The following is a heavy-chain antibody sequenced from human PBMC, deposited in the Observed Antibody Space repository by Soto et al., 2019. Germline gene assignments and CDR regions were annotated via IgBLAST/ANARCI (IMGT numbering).Heavy chain of an antibody. D-gene: IGHD2-15*01. Sequence: GGSLRLSCAASGFTFSSYWMHWVRQAPGKGLVWVSRINSDGSSTSYADSVKGRFTISRDNAKNTLYLQMNSLRAEDTAVYYSFIVFCSRGTSYHFDFWGQGTL. CDR3: FIVFCSRGTSYHFDF. CDR1: GFTFSSYW. CDR2: INSDGSST. J-gene: IGHJ4*02. V-gene: IGHV3-74*01.